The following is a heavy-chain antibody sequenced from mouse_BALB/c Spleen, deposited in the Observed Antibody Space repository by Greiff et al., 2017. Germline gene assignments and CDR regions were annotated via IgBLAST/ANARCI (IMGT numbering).Heavy chain of an antibody. CDR1: GYTFTSYW. CDR3: TGYGYLYYAMDY. D-gene: IGHD1-2*01. J-gene: IGHJ4*01. CDR2: IYPGSGST. V-gene: IGHV1S22*01. Sequence: LQQPGSELVRPGASVKLSCKASGYTFTSYWMHWVKQRPGQGLEWIGNIYPGSGSTNYDEKFKSKATLTVDTSSSTAYMQLSSLTSEDSAVYYCTGYGYLYYAMDYWGQGTSVTVSS.